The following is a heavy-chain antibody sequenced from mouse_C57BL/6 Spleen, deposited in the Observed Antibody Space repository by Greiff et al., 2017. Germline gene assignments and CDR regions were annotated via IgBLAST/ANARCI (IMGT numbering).Heavy chain of an antibody. Sequence: QVQLQQPGTELVKPGASVKLSCKASGYTFTSYWMHWVKQRPGQGLEWIGNFNPSNVGPNSNEKFKSKATLTVDKSSSTAYMQRSSLTYEDSAVYYWARRYGNPFAYWGQGTLVTVSA. D-gene: IGHD2-10*02. CDR1: GYTFTSYW. J-gene: IGHJ3*01. CDR2: FNPSNVGP. CDR3: ARRYGNPFAY. V-gene: IGHV1-53*01.